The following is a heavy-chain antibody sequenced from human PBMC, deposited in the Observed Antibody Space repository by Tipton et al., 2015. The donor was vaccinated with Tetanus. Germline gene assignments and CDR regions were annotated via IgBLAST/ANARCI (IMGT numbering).Heavy chain of an antibody. CDR3: ARVACSSTSCYSHYFDY. V-gene: IGHV4-30-2*01. J-gene: IGHJ4*02. CDR1: GASISSIYS. Sequence: LSCAVSGASISSIYSWSWIRQPPGKGLEWIGYVFRSGSADYNPSLKSRVNISLDRSENQISLMLTSVTAADTAVYYCARVACSSTSCYSHYFDYWGPGSLVTVSS. D-gene: IGHD2-2*01. CDR2: VFRSGSA.